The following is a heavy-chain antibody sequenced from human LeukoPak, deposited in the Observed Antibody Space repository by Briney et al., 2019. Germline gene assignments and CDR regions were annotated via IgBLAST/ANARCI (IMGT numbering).Heavy chain of an antibody. CDR3: ARASPFAARRKYNWFDP. D-gene: IGHD6-6*01. J-gene: IGHJ5*02. Sequence: PSETLSLTCAVYGGSFSGYYWSWIRQPPGKGLEWIGEINHSGSTNYNPSLKSRVTISVDTSKNQFSLKLSSVTAADTAVYYCARASPFAARRKYNWFDPWGQGTLVTVSS. V-gene: IGHV4-34*01. CDR2: INHSGST. CDR1: GGSFSGYY.